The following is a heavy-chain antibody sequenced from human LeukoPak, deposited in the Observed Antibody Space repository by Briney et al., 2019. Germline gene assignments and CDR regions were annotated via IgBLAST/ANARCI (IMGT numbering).Heavy chain of an antibody. CDR3: ARQASWLPYFDL. V-gene: IGHV4-59*08. CDR2: IYYSGST. CDR1: GGSISGYY. D-gene: IGHD6-13*01. Sequence: SETLSLTCTVSGGSISGYYWSWIRQPPGKGLEWNGYIYYSGSTNYNPSLKSRVTISVDTSENQFSLKLSSVTAADTAVYFCARQASWLPYFDLWGRGTLVTVSS. J-gene: IGHJ2*01.